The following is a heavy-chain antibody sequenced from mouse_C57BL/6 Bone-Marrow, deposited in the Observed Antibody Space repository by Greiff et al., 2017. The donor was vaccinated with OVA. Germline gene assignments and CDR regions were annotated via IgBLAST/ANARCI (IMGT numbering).Heavy chain of an antibody. CDR3: TTDYYGTLYYFDY. D-gene: IGHD1-1*01. CDR2: IDPENGDT. CDR1: GFNIKDDY. Sequence: EVQGVESGAELVRPGASVKLSCTASGFNIKDDYMHWVKQRPEQGLEWIGWIDPENGDTEYASKFQGKATITADTSSNTAYLQLSSLTSEDTAVYYCTTDYYGTLYYFDYWGQGTTLTVSS. V-gene: IGHV14-4*01. J-gene: IGHJ2*01.